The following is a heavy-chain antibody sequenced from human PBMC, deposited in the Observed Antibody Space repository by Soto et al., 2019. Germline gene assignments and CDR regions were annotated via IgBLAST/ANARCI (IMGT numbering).Heavy chain of an antibody. V-gene: IGHV2-5*02. Sequence: QITLKESGPTLVKPTQTLTLTCTFSGFSLRTSGVGVGWIRQPPGKALEWLALIYWDDDKQYSPSLKSRLTITKDTSKSQVVLTMTNMDPVDTATYYCTHLSNYGHYYFDYWGQGTLVTVSS. CDR2: IYWDDDK. CDR1: GFSLRTSGVG. J-gene: IGHJ4*02. CDR3: THLSNYGHYYFDY. D-gene: IGHD3-16*01.